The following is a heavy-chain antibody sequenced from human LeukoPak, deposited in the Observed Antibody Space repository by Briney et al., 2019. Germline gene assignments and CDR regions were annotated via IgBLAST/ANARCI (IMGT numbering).Heavy chain of an antibody. CDR2: ISSSSSYI. J-gene: IGHJ4*02. V-gene: IGHV3-21*01. CDR3: ARDIVVVPATLGY. CDR1: GFTFSSYS. Sequence: GGSLRLSCAASGFTFSSYSMNWVRQAPGKGLEWVSSISSSSSYIYYADSVKGRFTISRDNAKNSLYLQMNSLRAEDTAAYYCARDIVVVPATLGYWGQGTLVTVSS. D-gene: IGHD2-2*01.